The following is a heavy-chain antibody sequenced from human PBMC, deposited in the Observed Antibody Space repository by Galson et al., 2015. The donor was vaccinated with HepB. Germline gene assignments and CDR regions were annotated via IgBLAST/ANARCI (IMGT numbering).Heavy chain of an antibody. V-gene: IGHV1-18*01. CDR2: ISAYNGNT. J-gene: IGHJ3*02. D-gene: IGHD6-13*01. CDR1: GYTFTSYG. Sequence: SVKVSCKASGYTFTSYGISWVRQAPGQGLEWMGWISAYNGNTNYAQKLQGRVTMTTDTSTSTAYMELRSLRSDDTAVYYCARAPGYSSSWYVWGVHDVGAFDIWGQGTMVTVSS. CDR3: ARAPGYSSSWYVWGVHDVGAFDI.